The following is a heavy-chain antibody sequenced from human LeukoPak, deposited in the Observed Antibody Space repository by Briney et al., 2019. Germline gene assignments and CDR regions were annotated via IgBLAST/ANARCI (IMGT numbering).Heavy chain of an antibody. D-gene: IGHD4-17*01. CDR2: INHSGST. V-gene: IGHV4-34*01. CDR1: GGSFSGYF. Sequence: PSETLSLTCAVYGGSFSGYFWNWIRQSPGKGLEWIGEINHSGSTNYNPSLKSRVTISVDTSKNQFSLKLSSVTAADTAVYYCARQTYGRAGAFDIWGQGTMVTVSS. CDR3: ARQTYGRAGAFDI. J-gene: IGHJ3*02.